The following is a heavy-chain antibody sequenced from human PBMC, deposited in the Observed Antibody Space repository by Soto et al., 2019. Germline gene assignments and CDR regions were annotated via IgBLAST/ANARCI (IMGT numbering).Heavy chain of an antibody. D-gene: IGHD4-4*01. CDR1: GFIFSSAW. Sequence: EVQLVESGGGLVQPGGPLRLSCAVSGFIFSSAWMTGIRQAPGKGLEGLAIMNEDGSERYYVDSVKGRFTISRDNAKNALFLQMNSLRVEDTAVYFCARDRAYSRFDYWGQGSLVTVSS. J-gene: IGHJ4*02. CDR2: MNEDGSER. CDR3: ARDRAYSRFDY. V-gene: IGHV3-7*03.